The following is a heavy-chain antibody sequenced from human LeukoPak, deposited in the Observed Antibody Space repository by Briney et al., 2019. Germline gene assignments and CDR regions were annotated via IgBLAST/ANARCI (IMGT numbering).Heavy chain of an antibody. V-gene: IGHV1-46*01. CDR2: INPSGGST. CDR3: ATEVTAAAFDI. J-gene: IGHJ3*02. Sequence: ASVKVSCTASGYTFTSYYMHWVRQAPGQGLEWMGIINPSGGSTSYAQKFQGRVTMTRDTSTSTVYMELSSLRSEDTAVYYCATEVTAAAFDIWGQGTMVTVSS. D-gene: IGHD1-14*01. CDR1: GYTFTSYY.